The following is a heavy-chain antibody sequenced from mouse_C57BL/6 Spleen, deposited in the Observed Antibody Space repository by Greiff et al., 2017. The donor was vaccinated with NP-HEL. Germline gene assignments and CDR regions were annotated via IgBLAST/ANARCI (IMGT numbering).Heavy chain of an antibody. D-gene: IGHD1-1*01. CDR3: ARDPPLITTVVEWNFDY. CDR1: GFTFSSYA. J-gene: IGHJ2*01. Sequence: EVQLMESGGGLVKPGGSLKLSCAASGFTFSSYAMSWVRQTPEKRLEWVATISDGGSYTYYPDNVKGRFTISRDNAKNNLYLQMSHLKSEDTAMYYCARDPPLITTVVEWNFDYWGQGTTLTVSS. V-gene: IGHV5-4*01. CDR2: ISDGGSYT.